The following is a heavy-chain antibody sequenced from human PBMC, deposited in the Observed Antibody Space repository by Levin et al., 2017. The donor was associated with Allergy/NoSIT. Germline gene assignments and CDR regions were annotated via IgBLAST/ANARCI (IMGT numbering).Heavy chain of an antibody. J-gene: IGHJ6*02. V-gene: IGHV4-59*11. CDR2: IHYSGTT. CDR3: GRDRSIKNQDGDFWYYGMDV. D-gene: IGHD1-14*01. Sequence: PSETLSLTCTVSGGSISGHHWSWIRQPPGKGLEWIGNIHYSGTTKYNPSLKSRVTISVDTSKNQFSLKLSSVTAADTAVYYCGRDRSIKNQDGDFWYYGMDVWGQGTTVSVSS. CDR1: GGSISGHH.